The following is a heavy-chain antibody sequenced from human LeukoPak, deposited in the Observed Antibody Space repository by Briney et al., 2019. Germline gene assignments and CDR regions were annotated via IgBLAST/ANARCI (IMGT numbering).Heavy chain of an antibody. Sequence: GGSLRLSCAASGFTFSSYAMSWVRRAPGKGLEWVSSISGNGGYTYHADSVRGRFTISRDNSKNTLYMQMNSLRAEDTAVYYCAKGNNGCYDSWGQGTLVTVSS. V-gene: IGHV3-23*01. D-gene: IGHD2-15*01. J-gene: IGHJ4*02. CDR2: ISGNGGYT. CDR1: GFTFSSYA. CDR3: AKGNNGCYDS.